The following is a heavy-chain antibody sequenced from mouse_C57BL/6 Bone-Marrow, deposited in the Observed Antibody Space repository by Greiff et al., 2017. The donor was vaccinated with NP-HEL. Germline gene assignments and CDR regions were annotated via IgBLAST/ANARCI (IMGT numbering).Heavy chain of an antibody. D-gene: IGHD2-3*01. Sequence: EVKLMESGPVLVKPGASVKMSCKASGYTFTDYYMNWVKQSHGKSLEWIGVINPYNGGTSYNQKFKGKATLTVDKSSSTAYMELNSLTSEDSAVYYCARGGDGYSSAWFAYWGQGTLVTVSA. CDR3: ARGGDGYSSAWFAY. V-gene: IGHV1-19*01. J-gene: IGHJ3*01. CDR2: INPYNGGT. CDR1: GYTFTDYY.